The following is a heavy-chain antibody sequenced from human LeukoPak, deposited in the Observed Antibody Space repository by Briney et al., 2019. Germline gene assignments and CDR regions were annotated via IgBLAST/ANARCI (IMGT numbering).Heavy chain of an antibody. CDR2: IYYSGST. V-gene: IGHV4-59*01. Sequence: SETLSLTCTVSGGSISSYYWSWIRQPPGKGLEWIGYIYYSGSTNYNPSLKSRVTISIDTSKNQFSLKLTSVTAADTAVYYCAGGTGGWYFDLWGRGTLVTVSS. CDR1: GGSISSYY. D-gene: IGHD1/OR15-1a*01. J-gene: IGHJ2*01. CDR3: AGGTGGWYFDL.